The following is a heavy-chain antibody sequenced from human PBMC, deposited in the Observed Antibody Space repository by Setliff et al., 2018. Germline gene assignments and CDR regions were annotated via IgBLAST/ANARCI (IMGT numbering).Heavy chain of an antibody. Sequence: PSETLSLTCTVSGGSVTSYYWSWIRQAAGKGLEWVGRISSNGRTNYNPSLEGRVSMSVDTSKNQISLHLTSMTTADTALYYCTRAYCSGGSCYSVMIDYNNWFDPWGQGTLVTVSS. J-gene: IGHJ5*02. CDR2: ISSNGRT. V-gene: IGHV4-4*07. CDR1: GGSVTSYY. CDR3: TRAYCSGGSCYSVMIDYNNWFDP. D-gene: IGHD2-15*01.